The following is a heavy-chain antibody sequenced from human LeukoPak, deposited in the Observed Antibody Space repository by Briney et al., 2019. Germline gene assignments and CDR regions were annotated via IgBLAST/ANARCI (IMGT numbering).Heavy chain of an antibody. CDR1: GFTFSSYA. V-gene: IGHV3-23*01. D-gene: IGHD3-22*01. Sequence: GGSLRLSCAASGFTFSSYAMSWVRQAPGKGLEWVSAISGSGGSTYYADSVKGRFTISRDNSKNTLYLQMNSLRAEDTAVYYCAKRVGDYYDSSGYYHPYFDYWGQGTLVTVSS. CDR3: AKRVGDYYDSSGYYHPYFDY. J-gene: IGHJ4*02. CDR2: ISGSGGST.